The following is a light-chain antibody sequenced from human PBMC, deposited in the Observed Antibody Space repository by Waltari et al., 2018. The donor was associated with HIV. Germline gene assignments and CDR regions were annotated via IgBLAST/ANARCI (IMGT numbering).Light chain of an antibody. Sequence: QSVLTQPPSASGTPGQRITISRSGSSSKIGSNYVHWYQHLPGTAPKLLIYRNNQRASGVPDRFSGSKSGTSASLAISGLRSEDEADYYCVTWADRSSGPVVFGGGTKVTVL. V-gene: IGLV1-47*01. CDR2: RNN. CDR3: VTWADRSSGPVV. CDR1: SSKIGSNY. J-gene: IGLJ2*01.